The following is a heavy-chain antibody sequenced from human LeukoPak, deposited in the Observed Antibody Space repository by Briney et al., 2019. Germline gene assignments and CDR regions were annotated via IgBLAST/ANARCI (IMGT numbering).Heavy chain of an antibody. CDR1: GGTFSSYA. CDR2: IIPIFGTA. CDR3: ARARLGYSYGSEFDH. Sequence: SVKVSCKASGGTFSSYAISWVRQAPGQGLEWMGRIIPIFGTANYAQKFQGRVTITTDESTSTAYMELSSLRSEDTAVYYCARARLGYSYGSEFDHWGQGTLVTVSS. D-gene: IGHD5-18*01. J-gene: IGHJ4*02. V-gene: IGHV1-69*05.